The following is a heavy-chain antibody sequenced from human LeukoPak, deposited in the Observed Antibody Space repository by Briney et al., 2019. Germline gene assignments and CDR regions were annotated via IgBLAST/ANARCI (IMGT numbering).Heavy chain of an antibody. CDR3: ARGKKSIAALFYYYYMDV. CDR2: MNPNSGNT. Sequence: ASVKVSCKASGYTFSSHAISWVRQVPGQGLEWMGWMNPNSGNTGYAQKFQGRVTITRNTSISTAYMELSSLRSEDTAVYYCARGKKSIAALFYYYYMDVWGKGTTVTVSS. J-gene: IGHJ6*03. D-gene: IGHD6-6*01. CDR1: GYTFSSHA. V-gene: IGHV1-8*03.